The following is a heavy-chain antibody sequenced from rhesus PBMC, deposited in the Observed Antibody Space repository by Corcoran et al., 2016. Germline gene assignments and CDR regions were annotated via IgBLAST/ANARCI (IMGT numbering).Heavy chain of an antibody. D-gene: IGHD6-13*01. J-gene: IGHJ3*01. CDR1: GGSISSSNW. CDR2: ISGSSGRP. CDR3: ARDIPRIAAGRSAFDF. Sequence: QVQLQESGPGLVKPSETLSLTCAVSGGSISSSNWWSWIRPPPGKGLEGVGYISGSSGRPYDNPSLNGRVTISTDTSKNQFSLKLSSVTAADTAVYYCARDIPRIAAGRSAFDFWGQGLRVTVSS. V-gene: IGHV4-65*01.